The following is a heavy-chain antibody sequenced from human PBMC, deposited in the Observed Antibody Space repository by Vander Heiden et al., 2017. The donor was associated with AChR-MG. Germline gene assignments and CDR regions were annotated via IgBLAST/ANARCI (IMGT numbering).Heavy chain of an antibody. CDR2: ISSSSSYI. CDR1: GFTFSSYS. V-gene: IGHV3-21*01. CDR3: AGSGYYDILTGYTP. J-gene: IGHJ5*02. D-gene: IGHD3-9*01. Sequence: EVQLVESGGGLVKPGGSLRLSCAASGFTFSSYSMNWVRQAPGKGLEWVSSISSSSSYIYYADAVKGRFTISRDNAKNSLYLQMNSLRAEDTAVYYCAGSGYYDILTGYTPWGQGNLVTVSS.